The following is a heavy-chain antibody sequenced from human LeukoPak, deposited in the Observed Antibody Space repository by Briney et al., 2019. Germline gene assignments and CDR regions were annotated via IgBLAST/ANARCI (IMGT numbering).Heavy chain of an antibody. J-gene: IGHJ4*02. D-gene: IGHD5-12*01. V-gene: IGHV3-23*01. Sequence: PGGSLRLSCAASGFTFSSYAMNWVRQAPGKGPEWASAFSGSGGSTYYAGSVKGRFTISRDNSKNTLYLEMNTLRAEDTAVYYCAKDREIRYGAYDLGDDWGQGTLVTVSS. CDR2: FSGSGGST. CDR3: AKDREIRYGAYDLGDD. CDR1: GFTFSSYA.